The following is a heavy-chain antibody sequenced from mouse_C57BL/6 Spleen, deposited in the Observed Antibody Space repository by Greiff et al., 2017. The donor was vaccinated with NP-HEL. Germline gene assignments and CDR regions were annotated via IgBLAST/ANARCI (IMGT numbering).Heavy chain of an antibody. D-gene: IGHD1-1*01. J-gene: IGHJ3*01. CDR1: GFTFSDYG. V-gene: IGHV5-17*01. CDR2: ISSGSSTI. Sequence: DVKLQESGGGLVKPGGSLKLSCAASGFTFSDYGMHWVRQAPEKGLEWVAYISSGSSTIYYADTVKGRFTISRDNAKNTLFLQMTSLRSEDTAMYYCARPLYYGSSQFAYWGQGTLVTVSA. CDR3: ARPLYYGSSQFAY.